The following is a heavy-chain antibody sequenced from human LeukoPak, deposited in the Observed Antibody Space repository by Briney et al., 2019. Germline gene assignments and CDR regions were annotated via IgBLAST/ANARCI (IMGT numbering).Heavy chain of an antibody. CDR2: INPHSGGT. J-gene: IGHJ4*02. V-gene: IGHV1-2*02. CDR3: ARDMDSGPDFFDY. Sequence: ASVKVSCKTSGYTFTSYGISWVRQAPGQGLEWMGWINPHSGGTDHAQKFQGRVTMTRDTSISTAYMELSRLRSDDTAVYYCARDMDSGPDFFDYWGLGTLVTVSS. D-gene: IGHD1-26*01. CDR1: GYTFTSYG.